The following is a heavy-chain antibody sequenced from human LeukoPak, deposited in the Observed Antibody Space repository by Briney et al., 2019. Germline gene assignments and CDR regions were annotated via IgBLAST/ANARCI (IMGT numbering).Heavy chain of an antibody. V-gene: IGHV4-61*10. D-gene: IGHD4-17*01. CDR3: ARGYGDYSY. CDR1: GGSIGSGSYY. Sequence: PSETLSLTCTVSGGSIGSGSYYWSWIRQPAGKGLEWIGYIYYSGSTNYNPSLKSRVTILVDTSKNQFSLKLSSVTAADTAVYYCARGYGDYSYWGQGTLVTVSS. CDR2: IYYSGST. J-gene: IGHJ4*02.